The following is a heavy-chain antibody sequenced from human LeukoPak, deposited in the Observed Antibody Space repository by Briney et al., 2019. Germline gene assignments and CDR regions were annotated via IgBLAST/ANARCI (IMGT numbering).Heavy chain of an antibody. CDR3: ARGSSGWADY. CDR2: IYSDGSST. CDR1: GFTFSSYW. Sequence: PGGSLRLSCAASGFTFSSYWMHWVRQAPGKGLVWVSRIYSDGSSTSNADSVKGRFTISRDNAKNTLYLQMNSLRAEDTAVYYCARGSSGWADYWGQGTLSPSPQ. V-gene: IGHV3-74*01. J-gene: IGHJ4*02. D-gene: IGHD6-19*01.